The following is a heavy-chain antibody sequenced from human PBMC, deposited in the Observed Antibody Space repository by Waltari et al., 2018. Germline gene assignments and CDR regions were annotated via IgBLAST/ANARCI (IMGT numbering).Heavy chain of an antibody. CDR2: INHSGST. D-gene: IGHD3-22*01. J-gene: IGHJ3*02. V-gene: IGHV4-34*01. CDR1: GGSSSGYY. CDR3: ARVDSSADIDAFDI. Sequence: QVQPQLWGAGLLKPSETPSPTVAVYGGSSSGYYWSRTPQPPGQELEWIGEINHSGSTNYNPSLKSGVTISVDTSRSQFSLKRSSMTAAETAVYCCARVDSSADIDAFDIWGRGTMVTVSS.